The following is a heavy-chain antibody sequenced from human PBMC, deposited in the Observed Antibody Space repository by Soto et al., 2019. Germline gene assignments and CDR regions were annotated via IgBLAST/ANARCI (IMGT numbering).Heavy chain of an antibody. V-gene: IGHV1-18*01. Sequence: ASVKVSCKASGYTFTSYGISWVRQAPGQGLEWMGWISAYNGNTNYAQKLQGRVTMTTDTSTSTAYMELRSLRSDDTAVYYCARYGYESEYYYYGMDVWGQGTTVTVSS. CDR3: ARYGYESEYYYYGMDV. D-gene: IGHD5-12*01. CDR2: ISAYNGNT. J-gene: IGHJ6*02. CDR1: GYTFTSYG.